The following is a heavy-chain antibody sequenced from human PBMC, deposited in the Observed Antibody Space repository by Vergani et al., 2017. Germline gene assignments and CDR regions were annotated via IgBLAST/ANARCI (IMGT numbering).Heavy chain of an antibody. Sequence: QGQLAQSGAEVKKPGSSVKVSCKASGGTFSSYAISWVRQAPGQGLEWMGVIIPIFGTANYAQKFQGRVTITADESTSTAYMELSSLRSEDTAVYYCARSGSGAAADPKFLYYYYYMDVWVKGTTVTVSS. CDR3: ARSGSGAAADPKFLYYYYYMDV. J-gene: IGHJ6*03. D-gene: IGHD6-13*01. CDR2: IIPIFGTA. CDR1: GGTFSSYA. V-gene: IGHV1-69*13.